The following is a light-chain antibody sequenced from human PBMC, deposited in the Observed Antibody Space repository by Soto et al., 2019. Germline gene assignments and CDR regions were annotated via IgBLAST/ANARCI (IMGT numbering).Light chain of an antibody. CDR1: QGIGNY. CDR3: QQANHFPWT. V-gene: IGKV1-12*01. CDR2: AAS. J-gene: IGKJ1*01. Sequence: DLQMTQSPSSVSASVGDRVTITCRASQGIGNYLAWYQQKPGKAPKLLIHAASTLQSGVPSRFSCSGSGTDFTLTISSLQPEDFATYYCQQANHFPWTFGQGTRVDIK.